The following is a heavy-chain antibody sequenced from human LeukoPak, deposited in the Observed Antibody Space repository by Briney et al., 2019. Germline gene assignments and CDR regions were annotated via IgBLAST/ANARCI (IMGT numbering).Heavy chain of an antibody. J-gene: IGHJ4*02. CDR1: GFTFSSYA. CDR2: ISGSGGST. D-gene: IGHD3-10*01. V-gene: IGHV3-23*01. CDR3: AKARLLWFGGSLDY. Sequence: PGGSLRLSCAASGFTFSSYAMSWVRQAPGKGLEWVSAISGSGGSTYYADSVKGRFTISRDNSKNTLYLQVNSLRAEDTAVYYCAKARLLWFGGSLDYWGQGTLVTVSS.